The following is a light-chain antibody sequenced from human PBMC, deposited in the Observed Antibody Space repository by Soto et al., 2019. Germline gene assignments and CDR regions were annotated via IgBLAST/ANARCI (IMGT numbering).Light chain of an antibody. J-gene: IGKJ5*01. V-gene: IGKV1-33*01. Sequence: DIQMTQSPSSLSASVGDRVTITYQASQDISNHLNWYQQKPGKAPKLLIYDASNLETGVPSRFSGSGSGTDFTVTISSLQPEDFATYSCQQYYNLPITFGQGTRLETK. CDR1: QDISNH. CDR2: DAS. CDR3: QQYYNLPIT.